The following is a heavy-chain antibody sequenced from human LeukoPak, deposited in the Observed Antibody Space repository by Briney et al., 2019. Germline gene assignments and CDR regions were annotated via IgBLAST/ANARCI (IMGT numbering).Heavy chain of an antibody. J-gene: IGHJ5*02. CDR3: ARELGYCSSTSCYWGNWFDP. Sequence: ASVKVSCKASGYTFTSYDINWVRQATGQGLEWMGWMNPNSGNTGYAQKFQGRVTMTRDTSISTAYMELSRLRSDDTAVYYCARELGYCSSTSCYWGNWFDPWGQGTLVTVSS. CDR2: MNPNSGNT. V-gene: IGHV1-8*01. D-gene: IGHD2-2*01. CDR1: GYTFTSYD.